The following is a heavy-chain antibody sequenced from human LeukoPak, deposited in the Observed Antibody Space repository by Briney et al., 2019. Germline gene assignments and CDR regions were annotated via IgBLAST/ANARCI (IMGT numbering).Heavy chain of an antibody. CDR3: ARSRYDSSGYGLFDY. CDR2: ISSSGSTK. D-gene: IGHD3-22*01. J-gene: IGHJ4*02. Sequence: PGGSLRLSCAASGFTFSSYEMNWVRQAPGKGLEWVSYISSSGSTKYYADSVKGRFTISRDNAKNSLYLQMNSLRAEDTAVYYCARSRYDSSGYGLFDYWGQGTLDTVSS. CDR1: GFTFSSYE. V-gene: IGHV3-48*03.